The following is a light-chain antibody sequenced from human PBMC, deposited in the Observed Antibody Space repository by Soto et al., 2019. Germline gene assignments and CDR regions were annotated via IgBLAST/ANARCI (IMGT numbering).Light chain of an antibody. CDR3: QQYNNWPPWT. J-gene: IGKJ1*01. CDR2: GAS. CDR1: QSVRSN. V-gene: IGKV3-15*01. Sequence: EIVMTQSASTLSVSPGERATLSCRASQSVRSNLAWYQQTPGQAPRLSLYGASTRATSIPARFSGSGSGTEYTLTLRILQSVDFAVYYCQQYNNWPPWTFGQGTKVDIK.